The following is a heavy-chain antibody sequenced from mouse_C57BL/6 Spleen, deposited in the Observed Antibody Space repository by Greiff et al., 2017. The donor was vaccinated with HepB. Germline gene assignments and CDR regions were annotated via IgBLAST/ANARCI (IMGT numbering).Heavy chain of an antibody. D-gene: IGHD1-1*01. CDR3: ARASDYYGSSYLDY. J-gene: IGHJ2*01. CDR2: INYDGSST. CDR1: GFTFSDYY. Sequence: EVQRVESEGGLVQPGSSMKLSCTASGFTFSDYYMAWVRQVPEKGLEWVANINYDGSSTYYLDSLKSRFIISRDNAKNILYLQMSSLKSEDTATYYCARASDYYGSSYLDYWGQGTTLTVSS. V-gene: IGHV5-16*01.